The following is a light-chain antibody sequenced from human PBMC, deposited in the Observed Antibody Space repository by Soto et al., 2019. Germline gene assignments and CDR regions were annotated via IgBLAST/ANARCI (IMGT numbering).Light chain of an antibody. CDR1: SSNIGSNT. V-gene: IGLV1-44*01. J-gene: IGLJ1*01. Sequence: QCVLTQPPSAYGTPGERVTISCSGSSSNIGSNTVNWYQQLPGTAPKLLIYSNNQRPSGVPDRFSGSKSGTSASLAISGLQSEDEADYYCAAWDDSLNGSYVFGTGTKVTVL. CDR2: SNN. CDR3: AAWDDSLNGSYV.